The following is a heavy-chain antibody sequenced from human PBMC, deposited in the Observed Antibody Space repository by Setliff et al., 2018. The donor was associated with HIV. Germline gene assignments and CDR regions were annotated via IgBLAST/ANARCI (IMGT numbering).Heavy chain of an antibody. D-gene: IGHD2-15*01. CDR3: ARGGASSKYLDP. CDR2: IYTSGST. Sequence: PSETLSLTCAVYGGSFSGYYWSWIRQPAGKGLEWIGQIYTSGSTNYNPSLKSRVTLSVDTSKNQFSLSLTSVTGADTAVYYCARGGASSKYLDPWGQGTLVTVSS. V-gene: IGHV4-59*10. J-gene: IGHJ5*02. CDR1: GGSFSGYY.